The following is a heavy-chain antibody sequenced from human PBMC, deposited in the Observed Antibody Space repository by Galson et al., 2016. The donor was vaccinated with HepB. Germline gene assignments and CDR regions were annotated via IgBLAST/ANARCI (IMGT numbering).Heavy chain of an antibody. CDR1: GDSVSNNSAA. D-gene: IGHD3-16*01. J-gene: IGHJ6*04. CDR2: TYYRSKWYN. CDR3: ARGVWGSTPSDYYGMDV. Sequence: CAISGDSVSNNSAAWNWIRQSPSRGLEWLGRTYYRSKWYNDYEISVKSRVTINPDTSKNQFFLRLNSVTPEDTAVYYCARGVWGSTPSDYYGMDVWGTGTTVTVAS. V-gene: IGHV6-1*01.